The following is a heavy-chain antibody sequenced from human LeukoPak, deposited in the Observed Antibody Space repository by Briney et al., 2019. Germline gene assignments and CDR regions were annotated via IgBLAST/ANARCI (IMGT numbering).Heavy chain of an antibody. D-gene: IGHD5-24*01. Sequence: ASVKVSCKASGYTFTSYGISWVRQAPGQGLEWMGWISAYNGNTNYAQKLQGRVTMTTDTSTSTAYMELSSLRYEDTAVYYCARVGQLATIPFDAFDIWGQGTMVTVSS. V-gene: IGHV1-18*01. CDR1: GYTFTSYG. J-gene: IGHJ3*02. CDR3: ARVGQLATIPFDAFDI. CDR2: ISAYNGNT.